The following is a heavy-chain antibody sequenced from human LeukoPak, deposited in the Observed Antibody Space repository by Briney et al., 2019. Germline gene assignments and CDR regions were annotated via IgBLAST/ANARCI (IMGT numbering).Heavy chain of an antibody. CDR2: INHSGST. J-gene: IGHJ4*02. CDR1: GGSLSGYY. CDR3: ARGIYGGNRAPGY. Sequence: SETLSLTCAVCGGSLSGYYWSWIRQTPGKGLEWIGEINHSGSTNHNPSLKSRVTISVDTSKNQFSLKLSSVTAADTAVYYCARGIYGGNRAPGYWGQGTLVTVSP. V-gene: IGHV4-34*01. D-gene: IGHD4-23*01.